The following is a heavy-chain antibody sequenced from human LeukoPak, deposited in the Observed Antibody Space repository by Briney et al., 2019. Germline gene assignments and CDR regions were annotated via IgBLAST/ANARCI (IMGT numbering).Heavy chain of an antibody. J-gene: IGHJ5*02. CDR3: ARDAHCTGIACYSPYNWFDP. CDR2: IYFSGTT. CDR1: SGSISSSSYY. Sequence: SETLSLTCTVSSGSISSSSYYWGWIRQPPGKGLEWIGSIYFSGTTYYNPSLQSRVTISVDTAKNHFSLKLSSVTAADTATYYCARDAHCTGIACYSPYNWFDPWGQGTLVTVSS. V-gene: IGHV4-39*07. D-gene: IGHD2-15*01.